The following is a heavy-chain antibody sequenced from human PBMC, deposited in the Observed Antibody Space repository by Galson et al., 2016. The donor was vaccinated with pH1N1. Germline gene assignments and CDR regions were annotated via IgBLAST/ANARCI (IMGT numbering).Heavy chain of an antibody. CDR2: IIPIFNTA. D-gene: IGHD3-22*01. V-gene: IGHV1-69*13. CDR1: GGTFGSYG. Sequence: SVKVSCKASGGTFGSYGINWVRQAPGQGLEWMGGIIPIFNTAKYAQNFQGRVTITADESTTTAYMELSSLRSEDTAVYYCAREDYYNTDLSDWYFDLWGRGTLLTVSS. J-gene: IGHJ2*01. CDR3: AREDYYNTDLSDWYFDL.